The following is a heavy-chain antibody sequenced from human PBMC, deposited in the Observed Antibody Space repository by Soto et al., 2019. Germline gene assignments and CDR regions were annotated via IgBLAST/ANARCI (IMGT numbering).Heavy chain of an antibody. D-gene: IGHD6-19*01. CDR3: ARAGGLGAVAVDY. CDR1: GGSISDHY. CDR2: IHNGGST. V-gene: IGHV4-59*11. Sequence: PSETLSLTCTVSGGSISDHYYMWIRQSPGKGLEYIGYIHNGGSTNYNPSLKSRVIISVDTSKNQFSLKLTSVTAADTAVYYCARAGGLGAVAVDYWGQGTLVTVSS. J-gene: IGHJ4*02.